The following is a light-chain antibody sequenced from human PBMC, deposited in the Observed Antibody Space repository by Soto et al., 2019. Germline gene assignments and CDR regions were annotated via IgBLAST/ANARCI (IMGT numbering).Light chain of an antibody. CDR1: SSDVGGYNY. CDR2: EVS. J-gene: IGLJ1*01. Sequence: HSVLTQPASVSGSPGQSITISCTGTSSDVGGYNYVSWYQQHPGKAPKLMIYEVSNRPSGVSNRFSGSKSGNTASLTISGLQAEDEAHYYCSSYTSSSTYVFGNVTKVTVL. CDR3: SSYTSSSTYV. V-gene: IGLV2-14*01.